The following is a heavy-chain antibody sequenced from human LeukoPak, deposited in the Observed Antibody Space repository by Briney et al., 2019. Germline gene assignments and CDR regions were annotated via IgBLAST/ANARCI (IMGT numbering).Heavy chain of an antibody. Sequence: GGSLRLSCAASGFIVSSNYMSWVRQAPGKGLEWVSLIYSGGSTYYADSVKGRFTISRDNSKNTVYLQMNSLRAEDTAVYYCARDWYSSTWNDNYWGQGTLVTVSS. V-gene: IGHV3-53*01. CDR2: IYSGGST. CDR3: ARDWYSSTWNDNY. J-gene: IGHJ4*02. CDR1: GFIVSSNY. D-gene: IGHD6-13*01.